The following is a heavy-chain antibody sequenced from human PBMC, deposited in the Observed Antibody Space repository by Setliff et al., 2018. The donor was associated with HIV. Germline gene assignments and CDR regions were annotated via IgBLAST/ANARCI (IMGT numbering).Heavy chain of an antibody. D-gene: IGHD3-22*01. V-gene: IGHV3-49*04. J-gene: IGHJ6*03. CDR2: ITRKSYGETT. CDR3: TSVGYYHPGGYWQTSYYMDV. Sequence: GGSLRLSCTTSGFTFGDYAMSWVRQALGKGLEWVGFITRKSYGETTEYAASGKGRFIISRDDSKSIAYLQMNSLKTEDTAVYYCTSVGYYHPGGYWQTSYYMDVWGKGTTFTVSS. CDR1: GFTFGDYA.